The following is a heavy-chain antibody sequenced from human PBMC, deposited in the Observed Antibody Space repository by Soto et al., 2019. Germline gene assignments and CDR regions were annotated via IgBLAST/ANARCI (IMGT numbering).Heavy chain of an antibody. J-gene: IGHJ4*02. CDR1: GGSISSYY. CDR3: ARDRKDSSSWYGGDYFDY. D-gene: IGHD6-13*01. Sequence: SETLSLTCTVSGGSISSYYWSWIRQPAGKGLEWIGRIYTSGSTNYNPSLKSRVTMSVDTSKNQFSLKLSSVTAADTAVYYCARDRKDSSSWYGGDYFDYWGQGTLVTSPQ. CDR2: IYTSGST. V-gene: IGHV4-4*07.